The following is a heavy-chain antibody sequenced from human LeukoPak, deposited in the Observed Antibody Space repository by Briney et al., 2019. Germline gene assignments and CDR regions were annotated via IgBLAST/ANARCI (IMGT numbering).Heavy chain of an antibody. CDR3: ARAAYSSSWPLNYYYYYSTDV. D-gene: IGHD6-13*01. CDR1: GCTFTSYD. Sequence: ASVKVSCKASGCTFTSYDINWVRQATGQGLEWMGWMNPNIGNAGYAQKLQGRVTMTTDTSTSTAYMELRSLRSDDTAVYYCARAAYSSSWPLNYYYYYSTDVWGKGTTVTVSS. J-gene: IGHJ6*03. V-gene: IGHV1-8*02. CDR2: MNPNIGNA.